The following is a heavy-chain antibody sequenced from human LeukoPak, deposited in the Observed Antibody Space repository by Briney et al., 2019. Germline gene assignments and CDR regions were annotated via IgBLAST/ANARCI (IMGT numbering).Heavy chain of an antibody. Sequence: GGSLRLSCAASGFTISSYWMNWVRQAPGKGLEWVANIKQDGSEKKYVDSVKGRFAISRDNVKNVLYLQMNSLRPEDTALYYCAKDLSSAITSALVLDVWGQGTTV. D-gene: IGHD3-22*01. J-gene: IGHJ6*02. V-gene: IGHV3-7*03. CDR2: IKQDGSEK. CDR3: AKDLSSAITSALVLDV. CDR1: GFTISSYW.